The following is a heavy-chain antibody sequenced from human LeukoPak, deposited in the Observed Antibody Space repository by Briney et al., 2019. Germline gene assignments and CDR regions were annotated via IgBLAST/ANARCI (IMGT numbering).Heavy chain of an antibody. V-gene: IGHV1-46*01. CDR2: INPSGGIT. D-gene: IGHD6-13*01. CDR1: GYTFTSCY. Sequence: ASVKVSCTASGYTFTSCYMHWVRQAPGQGLEWMGIINPSGGITRAAQKFQGRLTMTRDTSTSTVYMELSSLRSEDTAVYYCARIFIAAAGPSFDYWGQGTLVTVSS. CDR3: ARIFIAAAGPSFDY. J-gene: IGHJ4*02.